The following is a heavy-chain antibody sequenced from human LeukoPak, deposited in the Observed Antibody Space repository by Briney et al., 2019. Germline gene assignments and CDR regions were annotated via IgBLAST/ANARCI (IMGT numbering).Heavy chain of an antibody. D-gene: IGHD4-11*01. CDR2: IWSDGSNR. CDR1: GFIYSHYG. Sequence: PGRSLRLSCAASGFIYSHYGMHWVRQAPGKGLEWMAVIWSDGSNRFYAGSVKGRFTISRDNSQNTLFLQMNSLRAEDTAMYYCARDAQRGFDYSNSLEYWGHGTLVTVSS. J-gene: IGHJ4*01. V-gene: IGHV3-33*01. CDR3: ARDAQRGFDYSNSLEY.